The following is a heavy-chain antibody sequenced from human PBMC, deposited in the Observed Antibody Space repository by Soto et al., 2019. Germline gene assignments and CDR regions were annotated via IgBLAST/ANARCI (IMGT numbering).Heavy chain of an antibody. CDR3: VRDLVMVRGVITSPPFDY. J-gene: IGHJ4*02. Sequence: ESGGALVQPGGSLRLSCSASGFSFSTYEMNWVRQVPGKGLEWVSYISSSGTTIYYADSVKGRFTISRDNAKNSLYLQMSSLRAEDTAIYYCVRDLVMVRGVITSPPFDYWGQGTLVTVSS. V-gene: IGHV3-48*03. D-gene: IGHD3-10*01. CDR2: ISSSGTTI. CDR1: GFSFSTYE.